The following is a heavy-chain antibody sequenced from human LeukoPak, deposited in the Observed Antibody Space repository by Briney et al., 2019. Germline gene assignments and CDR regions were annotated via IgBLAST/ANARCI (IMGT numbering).Heavy chain of an antibody. D-gene: IGHD3-22*01. Sequence: PSETLSLTCIVSGGSIVSYYWSWIRQPPGKGLEWIGYIYYTGSTNYNPSLKSRVTISVDTSKNQFSLKLSSVTAADTAVYYCARANYDSSGHIDYWGQGTLVTVSS. V-gene: IGHV4-59*01. J-gene: IGHJ4*02. CDR2: IYYTGST. CDR3: ARANYDSSGHIDY. CDR1: GGSIVSYY.